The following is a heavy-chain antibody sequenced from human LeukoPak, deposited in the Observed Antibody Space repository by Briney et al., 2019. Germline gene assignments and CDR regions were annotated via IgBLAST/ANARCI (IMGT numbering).Heavy chain of an antibody. V-gene: IGHV3-48*04. Sequence: LPGGSLRLSCAASGFTFSSYSMNWVRQAPGKGLEWVSYISSSGSTIYYADSVKGRFTISRDNAKNSLYPQMNSLRAEDTAVYYCAREAADPYSDYWGQGTLVTVSS. D-gene: IGHD6-25*01. CDR1: GFTFSSYS. J-gene: IGHJ4*02. CDR3: AREAADPYSDY. CDR2: ISSSGSTI.